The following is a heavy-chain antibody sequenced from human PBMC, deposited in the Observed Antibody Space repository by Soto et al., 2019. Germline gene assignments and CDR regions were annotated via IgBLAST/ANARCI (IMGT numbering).Heavy chain of an antibody. CDR2: TGATGRTT. D-gene: IGHD1-20*01. J-gene: IGHJ4*02. Sequence: SCKASGGTFSSYAMTWVRQAPGKGLEWVSTTGATGRTTYYSDSVKGRFTVSRDNSKNTLDLQMSNLRAEDTAVYYCATVHNTSRSFDYWGQGTLVTVSS. CDR1: GGTFSSYA. CDR3: ATVHNTSRSFDY. V-gene: IGHV3-23*01.